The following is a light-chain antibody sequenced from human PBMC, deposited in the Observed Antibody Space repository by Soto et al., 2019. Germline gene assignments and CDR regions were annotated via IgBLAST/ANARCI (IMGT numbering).Light chain of an antibody. CDR1: QSVSSY. J-gene: IGKJ4*01. V-gene: IGKV3-11*01. CDR2: DAS. CDR3: QQRSNWPGT. Sequence: ETVLTQSPATLSLSPGERATLSCRASQSVSSYLAWYQQKPGQAPRLLIYDASNRATGIPARFSGSGSGTDFTLSISSLEPEDFAVYYCQQRSNWPGTFGGGTKVDI.